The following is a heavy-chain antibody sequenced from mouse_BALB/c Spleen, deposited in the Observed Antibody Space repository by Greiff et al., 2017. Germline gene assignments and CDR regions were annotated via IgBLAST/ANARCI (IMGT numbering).Heavy chain of an antibody. J-gene: IGHJ3*01. D-gene: IGHD4-1*01. CDR2: ISDGGSYT. V-gene: IGHV5-4*02. Sequence: EVMLVESGGGLVKPGGSLKLSCAASGFTFSDYYMYWVRQTPEKRLEWVATISDGGSYTYYPDSVKGRFTISRDNAKNNLYLQMSSLKSEDTAMYYCASDELTGTPFAYWGQGTLVTVSA. CDR1: GFTFSDYY. CDR3: ASDELTGTPFAY.